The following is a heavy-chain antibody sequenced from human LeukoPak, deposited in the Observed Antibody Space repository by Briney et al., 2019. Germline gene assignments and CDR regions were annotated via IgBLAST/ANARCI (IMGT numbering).Heavy chain of an antibody. CDR1: GGTFSSYA. CDR3: ARLYTHYDSSGYYYEDY. Sequence: GASVKVSCKASGGTFSSYAISWVRQAPGQGLEWMGGIIPIFGTAKYAQNFQGRVSIVADRSTSTAYMELSSLRSEDTAVYYCARLYTHYDSSGYYYEDYWGQGTLVTVSS. V-gene: IGHV1-69*06. J-gene: IGHJ4*02. D-gene: IGHD3-22*01. CDR2: IIPIFGTA.